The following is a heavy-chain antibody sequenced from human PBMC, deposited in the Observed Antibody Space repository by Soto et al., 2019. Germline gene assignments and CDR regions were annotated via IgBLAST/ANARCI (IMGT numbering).Heavy chain of an antibody. CDR1: GYTFTSYA. Sequence: QVQLVQSGAEVKKPGASVKVSCKASGYTFTSYAMHWVRQAPGQRLEWMGWVNAGNGNTKYSQKFQGRVTITRDTSASTAYMELSSLRSEDTAVYYCARDRRSGPAYYPSRYYYGMDVWGQGTTVTVSS. CDR3: ARDRRSGPAYYPSRYYYGMDV. V-gene: IGHV1-3*01. CDR2: VNAGNGNT. J-gene: IGHJ6*02. D-gene: IGHD3-10*01.